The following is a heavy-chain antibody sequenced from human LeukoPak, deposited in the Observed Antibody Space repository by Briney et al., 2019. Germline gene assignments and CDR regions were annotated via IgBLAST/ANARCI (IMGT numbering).Heavy chain of an antibody. CDR3: AKDKGGSYPARYYFDY. D-gene: IGHD1-26*01. CDR2: ISWNSGSI. CDR1: GFTFDDYA. V-gene: IGHV3-9*01. Sequence: GGSLRLSCAASGFTFDDYAMHWVRQAPGKGLEWVSGISWNSGSIGYADSVKGRFTISRDNAKNSLYLQINSLRAEDTALYYCAKDKGGSYPARYYFDYWGQGTLVTVSS. J-gene: IGHJ4*02.